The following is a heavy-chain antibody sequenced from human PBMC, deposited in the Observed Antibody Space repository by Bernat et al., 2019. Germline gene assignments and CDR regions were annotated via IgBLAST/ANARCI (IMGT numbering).Heavy chain of an antibody. D-gene: IGHD6-19*01. V-gene: IGHV1-18*01. CDR3: AREEGIAVAGIFNYYYGMDV. CDR2: ISAYNGNT. Sequence: QVQLVQSGAEVKKPGASVKVSCKASGYTFTSYGISWVRQAPGQGLEWMGWISAYNGNTNYAQKLQGRVTMTTDTSTSTAYMELRSLRSDDTAVYYCAREEGIAVAGIFNYYYGMDVWGQGTTVTVSS. J-gene: IGHJ6*02. CDR1: GYTFTSYG.